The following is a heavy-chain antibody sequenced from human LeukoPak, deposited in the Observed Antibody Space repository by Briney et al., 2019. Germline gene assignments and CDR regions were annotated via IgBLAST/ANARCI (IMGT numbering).Heavy chain of an antibody. V-gene: IGHV3-7*01. CDR3: ATDYHGYFDY. CDR2: INQDGGEK. D-gene: IGHD1-14*01. CDR1: GFTFSSYW. Sequence: GGSLRLSCAASGFTFSSYWMTWVRQAPGKGLERVANINQDGGEKYYVDSVKGRFTISRDNAKNSLYLQMSSLRAEDAAVYYCATDYHGYFDYWGQGTLVTVSS. J-gene: IGHJ4*02.